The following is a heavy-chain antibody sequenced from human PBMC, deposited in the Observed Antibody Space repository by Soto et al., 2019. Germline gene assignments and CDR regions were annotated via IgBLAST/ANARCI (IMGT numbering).Heavy chain of an antibody. J-gene: IGHJ6*02. V-gene: IGHV4-39*01. CDR1: GGSISSSSYY. CDR2: IYYSGST. CDR3: ATQTDTAMVVGMDV. D-gene: IGHD5-18*01. Sequence: SETLSLTCTVSGGSISSSSYYWGWIRQPPGKGLEWIGSIYYSGSTYYNPSLKSRVTISVDTSKNQFSLKLSSVTAADTAVYYCATQTDTAMVVGMDVWGQGTLVTVSS.